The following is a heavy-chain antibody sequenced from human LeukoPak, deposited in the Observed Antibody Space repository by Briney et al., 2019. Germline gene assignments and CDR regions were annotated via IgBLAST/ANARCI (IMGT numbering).Heavy chain of an antibody. J-gene: IGHJ4*02. CDR3: ARAPGNCSSTSCYSFAPYFDY. Sequence: ASVKVSCKASGYTFTSYGISWVRQAPGQGLEWMGWISAYNGNTNYAQKLRGRVTMTTDTSTSTAYMELRSLRSDDTAVYYCARAPGNCSSTSCYSFAPYFDYWGQGTLVTVSS. CDR1: GYTFTSYG. V-gene: IGHV1-18*01. D-gene: IGHD2-2*01. CDR2: ISAYNGNT.